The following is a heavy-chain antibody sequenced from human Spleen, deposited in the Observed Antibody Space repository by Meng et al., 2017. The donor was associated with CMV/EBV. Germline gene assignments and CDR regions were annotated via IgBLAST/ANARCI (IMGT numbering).Heavy chain of an antibody. CDR3: ARWGSSSSSY. J-gene: IGHJ4*02. D-gene: IGHD6-13*01. V-gene: IGHV3-11*04. CDR2: TSSSGSSI. Sequence: GESLKISCAASGFTFSDYYMTWIRQAPGKGLEWVSYTSSSGSSIYDADSVKGRFTISRDNTKNSLYLQMNSLRADDTAVYYCARWGSSSSSYWGQGTLVTVSS. CDR1: GFTFSDYY.